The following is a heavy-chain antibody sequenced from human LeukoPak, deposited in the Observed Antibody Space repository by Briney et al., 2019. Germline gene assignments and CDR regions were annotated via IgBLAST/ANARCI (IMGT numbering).Heavy chain of an antibody. D-gene: IGHD4-11*01. V-gene: IGHV1-46*01. CDR1: GYTFTSYY. CDR2: INPSGGST. J-gene: IGHJ3*01. CDR3: ARWTTTYLDY. Sequence: ASVKVSCKASGYTFTSYYIHWVRQAPGQGLEWMGIINPSGGSTNYAQKFQGRVTMTRDTSTSTVYMELSSLRSEDSAVYYCARWTTTYLDYWGQGTMVTVSS.